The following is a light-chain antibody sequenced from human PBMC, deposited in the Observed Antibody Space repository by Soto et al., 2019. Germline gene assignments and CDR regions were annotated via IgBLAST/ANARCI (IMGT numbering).Light chain of an antibody. Sequence: DIQMTQSPSTLSASVGDRVIITCRASQSIDTWLAWHQQKPGKAPKLLISKASSLESGVPSRFSGSGSGTEFTLTISSLQPDDFAVYYCQQYNFWPLTFGGGTKVEIK. V-gene: IGKV1-5*03. J-gene: IGKJ4*01. CDR1: QSIDTW. CDR3: QQYNFWPLT. CDR2: KAS.